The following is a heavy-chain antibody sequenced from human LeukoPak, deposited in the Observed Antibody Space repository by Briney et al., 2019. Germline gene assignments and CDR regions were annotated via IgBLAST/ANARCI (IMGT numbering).Heavy chain of an antibody. J-gene: IGHJ6*04. CDR2: IYYSGST. Sequence: SETLSLTCTVSGGSISSGDYYWSWIRQPPGKGLEWIVYIYYSGSTYYNPSLKSRVTISVDTSKNQFSLKLSSVTAADTAVYYCARGGVINLLYYYYGMDVWGKGTTVTVSS. D-gene: IGHD3-10*01. CDR1: GGSISSGDYY. CDR3: ARGGVINLLYYYYGMDV. V-gene: IGHV4-30-4*01.